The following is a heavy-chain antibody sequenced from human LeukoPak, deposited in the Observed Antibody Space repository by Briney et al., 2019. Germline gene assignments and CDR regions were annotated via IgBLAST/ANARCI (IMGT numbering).Heavy chain of an antibody. J-gene: IGHJ4*02. Sequence: QAGGSLRLSCVASGFTFSNYAMSWIRQAPGKGLEWVSSISVGGTTTYYADSVKGRFTISRDNSKNTLYLQMNSLRAEDTAVYYCARRAGAYSHPYDYWGQGTLVTVSS. D-gene: IGHD4/OR15-4a*01. CDR2: ISVGGTTT. V-gene: IGHV3-23*01. CDR3: ARRAGAYSHPYDY. CDR1: GFTFSNYA.